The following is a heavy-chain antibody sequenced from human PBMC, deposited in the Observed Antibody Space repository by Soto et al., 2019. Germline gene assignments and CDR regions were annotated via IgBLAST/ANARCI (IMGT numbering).Heavy chain of an antibody. D-gene: IGHD5-18*01. CDR3: ASPTIRDHSAFDI. V-gene: IGHV3-30-3*01. CDR2: ISSAGSKK. CDR1: GFTFSSYA. J-gene: IGHJ3*02. Sequence: QVQLVESGGGVVQPGRSLRLSCAASGFTFSSYAMHWVRQAPGKGLEWVAVISSAGSKKYYADSGKGRFTIFRDNSKNTLYMQMNSLRPEDPAVYYCASPTIRDHSAFDIWGQGTMVTVSS.